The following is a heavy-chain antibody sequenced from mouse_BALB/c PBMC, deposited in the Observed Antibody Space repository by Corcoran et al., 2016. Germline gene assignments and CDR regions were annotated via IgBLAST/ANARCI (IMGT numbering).Heavy chain of an antibody. CDR3: ARGYGNYYFDY. D-gene: IGHD2-10*02. CDR1: GYTFTDYY. CDR2: IYPGSGNT. V-gene: IGHV1-84*02. Sequence: QIQLQQSGPELVKPGASVKISCKASGYTFTDYYINWVKQKPGQGLEWIGWIYPGSGNTKYNEKFKGKATLTVDTSSSTAYMQLSSLTYEDTAVYFCARGYGNYYFDYWGQGTTLTVSS. J-gene: IGHJ2*01.